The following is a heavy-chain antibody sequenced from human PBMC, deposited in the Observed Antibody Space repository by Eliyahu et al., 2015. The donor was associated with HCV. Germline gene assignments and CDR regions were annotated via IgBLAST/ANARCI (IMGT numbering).Heavy chain of an antibody. CDR3: ARVQGDGMDV. Sequence: QVQLQESGPGLVKPSETLSLTCTVSGGSISRYYWNWIRQPPGKGLEWIGYIYYSGSTNYNPSLKSRVIISVDRSKNRISLKLSSVTAADTAVYYCARVQGDGMDVWGQGTTVTVSS. J-gene: IGHJ6*02. CDR1: GGSISRYY. V-gene: IGHV4-59*01. CDR2: IYYSGST.